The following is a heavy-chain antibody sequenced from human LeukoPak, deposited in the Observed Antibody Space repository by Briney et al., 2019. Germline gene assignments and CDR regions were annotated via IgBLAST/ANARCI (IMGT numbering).Heavy chain of an antibody. CDR3: ARHPRRFGALTPIDY. D-gene: IGHD3-10*01. CDR2: IDPSDSYT. J-gene: IGHJ4*02. Sequence: GESLKISCQGSGYSFTSYWISWVRQMPGKGLEWMGRIDPSDSYTNYSPSFQGHVTISADKSISTAYLQWSSLKASDTAMYYCARHPRRFGALTPIDYWGQGTLVTVSS. CDR1: GYSFTSYW. V-gene: IGHV5-10-1*01.